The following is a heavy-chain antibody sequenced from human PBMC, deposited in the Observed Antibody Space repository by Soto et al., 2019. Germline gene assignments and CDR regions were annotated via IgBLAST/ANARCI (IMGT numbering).Heavy chain of an antibody. CDR2: TYYRSRWYT. J-gene: IGHJ6*02. D-gene: IGHD3-10*01. V-gene: IGHV6-1*01. CDR1: GDSVSSNSVA. Sequence: SQTLSLTCAISGDSVSSNSVAWNWIRQSPSRGLEWLGRTYYRSRWYTDYAVSVKSRITINPDTSKNQFSLQLNSVTPEDTAVYYCVAEARVSETSYNAPKDYYYSAMDVWGQGTTVTVSS. CDR3: VAEARVSETSYNAPKDYYYSAMDV.